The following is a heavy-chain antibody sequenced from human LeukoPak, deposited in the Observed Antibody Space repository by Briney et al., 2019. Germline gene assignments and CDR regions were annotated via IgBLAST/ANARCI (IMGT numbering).Heavy chain of an antibody. D-gene: IGHD3-22*01. CDR1: GFTFSIYA. J-gene: IGHJ4*02. Sequence: GGSLRLSCEASGFTFSIYAMSWVRQAPGKGKKWVSSITSRGESTWYVDSVKGRFTITRDNSENTLYLQMHSLRAEDTAVYYCARDRPNYYGSDGHYYRRDGDYWGRGTLVSVSS. CDR3: ARDRPNYYGSDGHYYRRDGDY. V-gene: IGHV3-23*01. CDR2: ITSRGEST.